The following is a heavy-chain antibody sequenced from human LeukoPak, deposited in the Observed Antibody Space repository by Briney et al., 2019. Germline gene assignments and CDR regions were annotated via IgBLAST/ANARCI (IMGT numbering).Heavy chain of an antibody. CDR3: ARLGRDGHQLDY. D-gene: IGHD5-24*01. CDR1: GFTFRNYG. Sequence: HPGGSLRLSCAASGFTFRNYGMSWVRQAPGKGLEWVSAISGNDGRTYYADSVKGRFTISRDNSKNTLYLQMNSLRAEDTAVYYCARLGRDGHQLDYWGQGTLVTVSS. CDR2: ISGNDGRT. J-gene: IGHJ4*02. V-gene: IGHV3-23*01.